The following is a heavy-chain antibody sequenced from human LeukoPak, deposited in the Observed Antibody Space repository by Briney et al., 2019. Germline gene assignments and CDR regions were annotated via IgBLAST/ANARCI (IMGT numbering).Heavy chain of an antibody. CDR1: GFTVSSNY. CDR2: IYSGGNT. V-gene: IGHV3-53*04. Sequence: SGGSLRLSCAASGFTVSSNYMTCVRQAPGKGLEWLSVIYSGGNTYYGDSVKGRFTISRHNFKNAVYLQMNSLRPEDTAIYYCARGYSSSSFFDYWGRGTLVTVSS. CDR3: ARGYSSSSFFDY. J-gene: IGHJ4*02. D-gene: IGHD6-6*01.